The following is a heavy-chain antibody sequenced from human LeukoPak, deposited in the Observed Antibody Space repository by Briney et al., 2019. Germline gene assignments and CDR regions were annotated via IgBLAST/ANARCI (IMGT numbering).Heavy chain of an antibody. CDR3: TRDTGSMAARHFDY. J-gene: IGHJ4*02. CDR2: IKQDGSEK. Sequence: PGGSLRLSCAASGFTFTSYWMSWVRQAPGKGLEWVANIKQDGSEKNYVDSVKGRFTISRDNAKNSMSLQMNSMRAEDTAVYYCTRDTGSMAARHFDYWGQGTLVTVSS. V-gene: IGHV3-7*01. D-gene: IGHD2-8*02. CDR1: GFTFTSYW.